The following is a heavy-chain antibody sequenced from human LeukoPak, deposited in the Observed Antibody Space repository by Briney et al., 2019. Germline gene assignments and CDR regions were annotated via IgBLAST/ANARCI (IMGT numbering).Heavy chain of an antibody. J-gene: IGHJ4*02. CDR2: ISYDGSNK. CDR3: AKPRGSGSYHFDY. D-gene: IGHD3-10*01. Sequence: GGSLRLSCAASGFTFSSYGMHWVRQAPGKGLEWVAVISYDGSNKYYADSVKGRFTISRDNSKNTLYLQTNSLRAEDTAVYYCAKPRGSGSYHFDYWGQGTLVTVSS. V-gene: IGHV3-30*18. CDR1: GFTFSSYG.